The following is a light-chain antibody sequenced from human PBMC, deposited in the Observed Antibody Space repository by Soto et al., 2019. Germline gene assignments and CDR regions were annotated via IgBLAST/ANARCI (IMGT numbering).Light chain of an antibody. CDR2: GAS. Sequence: EIVLTQSPGTLSLSPGERATLSCRASQSVSSSYFAWYQHKPGQAPRLLIYGASSRATGIPDRFSGSGSGTDFPLTISRLEPEDFAVYYCQQYSSSPDTFGQGTKVEIK. CDR3: QQYSSSPDT. V-gene: IGKV3-20*01. CDR1: QSVSSSY. J-gene: IGKJ1*01.